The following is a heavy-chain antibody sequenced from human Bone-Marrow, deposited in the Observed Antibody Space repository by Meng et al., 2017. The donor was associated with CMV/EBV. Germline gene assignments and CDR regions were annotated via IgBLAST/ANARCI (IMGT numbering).Heavy chain of an antibody. V-gene: IGHV3-20*04. Sequence: GESLKISCAGSGFTVSSDYMSWVRQAPGKGLEWVSGINWNGGSTGYADSVKGRFTISRDNSKNSLYLQMNSLRTEDTALYYCAKDIGYERDAFDIWGQGTMVTVSS. D-gene: IGHD2-2*01. J-gene: IGHJ3*02. CDR2: INWNGGST. CDR3: AKDIGYERDAFDI. CDR1: GFTVSSDY.